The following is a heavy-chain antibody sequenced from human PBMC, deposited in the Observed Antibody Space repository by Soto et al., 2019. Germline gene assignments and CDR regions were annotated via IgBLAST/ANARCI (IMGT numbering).Heavy chain of an antibody. CDR2: IRNEANSYTA. J-gene: IGHJ3*02. V-gene: IGHV3-72*01. CDR1: GFTFSDYY. Sequence: GGSLRLSCTASGFTFSDYYMDWVRQAPGKGLDWVGRIRNEANSYTAVYAASVTGRFTMSRDDSKNSLYLQMDSLKTEDTAVYYCTRVPTPVPAAIDIWGQGTMVTVSS. D-gene: IGHD2-15*01. CDR3: TRVPTPVPAAIDI.